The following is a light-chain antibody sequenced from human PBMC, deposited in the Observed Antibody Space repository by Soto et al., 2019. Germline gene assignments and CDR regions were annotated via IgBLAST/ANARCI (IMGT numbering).Light chain of an antibody. V-gene: IGKV1-6*01. J-gene: IGKJ1*01. CDR1: QGIRND. CDR3: LHDYNYPWT. CDR2: AAS. Sequence: AIQMTQSPSSLSASVGDRVTITCRASQGIRNDLGWYQQKPGKAPKLLIYAASSLQSGVPSRFSGSRSGTDFTLTISSLQPEDFATYYCLHDYNYPWTFGQGTKVEIK.